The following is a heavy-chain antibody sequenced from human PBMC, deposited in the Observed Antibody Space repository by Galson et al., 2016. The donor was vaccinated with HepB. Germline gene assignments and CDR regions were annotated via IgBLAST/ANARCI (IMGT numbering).Heavy chain of an antibody. CDR1: GFIFSTYA. J-gene: IGHJ4*02. Sequence: SLRLSCAASGFIFSTYAVNWVRQAPGKGLEWISYISSTSEIHYADSVKGRFTVSRDDAKKSLYMQMDSLRDEDTAVYYCARDHNWGFDYWGQGALVTVSS. CDR2: ISSTSEI. D-gene: IGHD7-27*01. CDR3: ARDHNWGFDY. V-gene: IGHV3-48*02.